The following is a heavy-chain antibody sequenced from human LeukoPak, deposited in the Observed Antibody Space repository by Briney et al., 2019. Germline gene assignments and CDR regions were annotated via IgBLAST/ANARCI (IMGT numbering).Heavy chain of an antibody. J-gene: IGHJ4*02. V-gene: IGHV4-39*07. CDR2: IYYSGST. CDR3: ASRCGPVICGDY. D-gene: IGHD3-22*01. CDR1: GGSISSSSYY. Sequence: SETLSLTCTVSGGSISSSSYYWGWIRQPPGKGLEWIGSIYYSGSTNYNPSLKSRVTISVDTSKNQFSLKLSSVTAADTAVYYCASRCGPVICGDYWGQGTLVTVSS.